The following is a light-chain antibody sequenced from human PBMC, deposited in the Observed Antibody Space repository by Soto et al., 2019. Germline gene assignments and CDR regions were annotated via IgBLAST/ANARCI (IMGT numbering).Light chain of an antibody. J-gene: IGKJ5*01. CDR2: GAS. Sequence: EIGMTQSPATLSVSPGERATLSCRASQSVSSNLAWYQQKPGQAPRLLIYGASARATGIPARFSGSGSGTEFTLTISSLQSEDFAVYYCQQYNNWPRSITFGHGTRLEIK. CDR3: QQYNNWPRSIT. CDR1: QSVSSN. V-gene: IGKV3-15*01.